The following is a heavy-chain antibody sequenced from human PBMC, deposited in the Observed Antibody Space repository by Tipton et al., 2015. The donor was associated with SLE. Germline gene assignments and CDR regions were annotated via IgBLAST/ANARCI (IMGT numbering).Heavy chain of an antibody. V-gene: IGHV4-59*12. J-gene: IGHJ4*02. D-gene: IGHD7-27*01. CDR1: GGSISSYY. CDR3: ARDPNGGYGSFDY. Sequence: LSLTCTVSGGSISSYYWSWIRQPPGRGLEWIGCIYYSGSTNYNPSLKSRVTISVDTSKNQFSLKLSSVTAADTAVYYCARDPNGGYGSFDYWGLGALVTVSS. CDR2: IYYSGST.